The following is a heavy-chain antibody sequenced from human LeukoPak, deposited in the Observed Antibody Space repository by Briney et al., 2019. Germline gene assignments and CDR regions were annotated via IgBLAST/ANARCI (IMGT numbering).Heavy chain of an antibody. CDR3: AKGQRWELPLDF. V-gene: IGHV3-23*01. CDR2: ISDSGRST. J-gene: IGHJ4*02. CDR1: GFTFSSYA. D-gene: IGHD2-15*01. Sequence: PGGSLRLSCAASGFTFSSYAMTWVRQAPGKGLEWVSAISDSGRSTYYADSVKGRFTISRDISKGTLYPQMNSLRAEDTALYYCAKGQRWELPLDFWGQGTLVTVSS.